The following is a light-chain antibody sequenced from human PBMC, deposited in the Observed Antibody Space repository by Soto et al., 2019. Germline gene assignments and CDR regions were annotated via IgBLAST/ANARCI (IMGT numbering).Light chain of an antibody. Sequence: EIVLTQSPGTLALSPGDRATLSCRASQSISSTYLTWYHQRPGQAPRLLIYDASRRATGIPDRFSGSGSGTDFSLTISRLEPEDLSVYSCENYERERWRVGLGTKGDSK. CDR1: QSISSTY. CDR3: ENYERERWR. V-gene: IGKV3-20*01. CDR2: DAS. J-gene: IGKJ1*01.